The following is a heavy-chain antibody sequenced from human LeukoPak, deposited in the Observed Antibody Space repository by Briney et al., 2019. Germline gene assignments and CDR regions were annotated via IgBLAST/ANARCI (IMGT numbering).Heavy chain of an antibody. V-gene: IGHV3-30*04. Sequence: GGSLRLSCAASGFTFSSYAMHWVRQAPGKGLEWVAVISSDGSNKYYADSMKGRFTISRDNSKNTLYLQMNSLRAEDTAVYYCAKSGYNRFDYWGQGTLVTVSS. CDR3: AKSGYNRFDY. J-gene: IGHJ4*02. CDR2: ISSDGSNK. CDR1: GFTFSSYA. D-gene: IGHD5-24*01.